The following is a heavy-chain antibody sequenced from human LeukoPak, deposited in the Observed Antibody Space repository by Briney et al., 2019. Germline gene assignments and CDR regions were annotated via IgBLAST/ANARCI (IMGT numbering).Heavy chain of an antibody. V-gene: IGHV4-61*02. Sequence: PSQTLPLTCTVSGDSISSNSNYWNWIRQPAGMGLEWIGRVHTSGKTKYNPSLKSRVTVSVDMSQKKFSLKMTALTAADTAVYYCARESGTSLDYWGQGTLVTVSS. CDR1: GDSISSNSNY. D-gene: IGHD1-1*01. CDR3: ARESGTSLDY. CDR2: VHTSGKT. J-gene: IGHJ4*02.